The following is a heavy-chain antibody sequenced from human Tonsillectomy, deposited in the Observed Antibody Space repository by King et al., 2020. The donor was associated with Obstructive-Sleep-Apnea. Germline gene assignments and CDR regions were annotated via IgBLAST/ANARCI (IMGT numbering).Heavy chain of an antibody. Sequence: VQLVESGGGVVQPGRSLRLSCAASGFTFSSYAMHWVRQAPGKGLEWVAIISYDGSNKYYADSVKGRFTISRDNSKNTLYLQMNSLSAEDTAVYYCARWEEAAMVTYLDYWGQGTLVTVSS. J-gene: IGHJ4*02. CDR3: ARWEEAAMVTYLDY. CDR1: GFTFSSYA. D-gene: IGHD5-18*01. CDR2: ISYDGSNK. V-gene: IGHV3-30-3*01.